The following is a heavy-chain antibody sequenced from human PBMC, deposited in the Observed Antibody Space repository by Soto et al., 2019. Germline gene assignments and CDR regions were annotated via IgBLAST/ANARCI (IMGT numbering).Heavy chain of an antibody. D-gene: IGHD1-1*01. Sequence: ASVKVSCKASGGTFSDFTINWVRQAPGQRLEWMGGIIPIFDTANYAEKFQGRVTITADESTSTSFMEVSSLRSEDTAVYYCARNGTQTGYSYGMDVWGQGTMVTVSS. CDR3: ARNGTQTGYSYGMDV. V-gene: IGHV1-69*13. CDR2: IIPIFDTA. J-gene: IGHJ6*02. CDR1: GGTFSDFT.